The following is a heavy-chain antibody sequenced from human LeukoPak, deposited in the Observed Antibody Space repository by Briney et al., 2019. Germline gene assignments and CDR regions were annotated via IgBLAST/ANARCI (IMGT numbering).Heavy chain of an antibody. Sequence: ASVKVSCKVSGYTLTELSVHRVRQAPGKGLEWMGGFDPEDGETIYAQKFQGRVTMTEDTSTDTAYMELSSLRSEDTAVYYCATGFDSSGYGAFDIWGQGTMVTVSS. CDR2: FDPEDGET. V-gene: IGHV1-24*01. CDR1: GYTLTELS. J-gene: IGHJ3*02. CDR3: ATGFDSSGYGAFDI. D-gene: IGHD3-22*01.